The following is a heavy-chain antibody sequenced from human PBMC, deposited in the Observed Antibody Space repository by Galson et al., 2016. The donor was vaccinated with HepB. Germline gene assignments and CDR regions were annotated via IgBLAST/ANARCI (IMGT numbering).Heavy chain of an antibody. Sequence: ETLSLTCTVSGASIDSSTDYWGWVRHPPGKGLEWVGSIFSTGSSYYNPSLGSRVSLSLDTSKNRISLTLTSVTAGDTAVYYCARTGYCGGTTCRDSWGQGPLVTVSS. CDR2: IFSTGSS. J-gene: IGHJ4*02. CDR1: GASIDSSTDY. CDR3: ARTGYCGGTTCRDS. D-gene: IGHD5-12*01. V-gene: IGHV4-39*01.